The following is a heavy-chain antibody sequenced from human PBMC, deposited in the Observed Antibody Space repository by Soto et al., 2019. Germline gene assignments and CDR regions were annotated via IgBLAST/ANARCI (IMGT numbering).Heavy chain of an antibody. V-gene: IGHV1-69*06. D-gene: IGHD2-15*01. J-gene: IGHJ4*02. CDR1: GGTFSSYA. CDR3: ATIRSGSFDY. Sequence: ASVKVSCKASGGTFSSYAISWVRQAPVQGLEWMGGIIPIFGTANYAQKFQGRVTMTEDTSTDTAYMELSSLRSEDTAVYYCATIRSGSFDYWGQGTLVTVSS. CDR2: IIPIFGTA.